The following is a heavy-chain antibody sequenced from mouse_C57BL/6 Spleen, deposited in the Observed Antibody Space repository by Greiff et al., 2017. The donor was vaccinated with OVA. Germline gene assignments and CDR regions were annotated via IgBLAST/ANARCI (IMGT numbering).Heavy chain of an antibody. V-gene: IGHV1-82*01. Sequence: QVQLQQSGPELVQPGASVKISCKASGYAFSSSWMNWVKQRPGKGLEWIGRIYPGDGAPNSNGKFKGKATLTADKSSSTAYIQLSSLTSEDSAVYFCARGSYHCDYWGQGTTLTVSS. J-gene: IGHJ2*01. D-gene: IGHD1-1*01. CDR3: ARGSYHCDY. CDR1: GYAFSSSW. CDR2: IYPGDGAP.